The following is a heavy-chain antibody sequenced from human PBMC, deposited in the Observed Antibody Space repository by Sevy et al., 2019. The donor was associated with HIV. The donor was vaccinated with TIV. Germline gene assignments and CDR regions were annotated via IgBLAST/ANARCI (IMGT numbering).Heavy chain of an antibody. CDR3: ARAHPLKIAAAGTNWFDP. CDR1: GGSFSGYY. V-gene: IGHV4-34*01. D-gene: IGHD6-13*01. CDR2: INHSGST. Sequence: SETLSLTCAVYGGSFSGYYWSWIRQPPGKGLEWIGEINHSGSTNYNPSLKSRVTISVDTSKNQFYLKLSSVTAADTAVYYCARAHPLKIAAAGTNWFDPWGQGTLVTVSS. J-gene: IGHJ5*02.